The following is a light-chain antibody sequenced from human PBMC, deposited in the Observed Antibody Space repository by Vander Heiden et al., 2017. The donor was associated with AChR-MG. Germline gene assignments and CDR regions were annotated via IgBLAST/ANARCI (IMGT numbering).Light chain of an antibody. J-gene: IGKJ2*01. Sequence: DIRMTQSPSSLTASVGDRVSITCRASESITSHLNWYQQIPGKAPKLLIYAASSLQDGVPPRFSGSGSGTEFTLTISRLQPEDFATFYCQQSDTTPYTFGQGTRLAIK. V-gene: IGKV1-39*01. CDR3: QQSDTTPYT. CDR1: ESITSH. CDR2: AAS.